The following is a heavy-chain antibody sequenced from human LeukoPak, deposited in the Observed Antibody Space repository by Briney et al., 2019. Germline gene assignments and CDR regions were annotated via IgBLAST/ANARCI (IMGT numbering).Heavy chain of an antibody. V-gene: IGHV4-59*08. CDR1: GGSISSYC. Sequence: SETLSLTCTVSGGSISSYCWSWIRQPPGKGLEWIGSICYSGSTNYNPSLKSRVTVSLDTSKNQFSLKLNSVTATGTALYSSARRVVESAATTERNWFDPWGQGTLVTVSS. J-gene: IGHJ5*02. CDR2: ICYSGST. D-gene: IGHD4-11*01. CDR3: ARRVVESAATTERNWFDP.